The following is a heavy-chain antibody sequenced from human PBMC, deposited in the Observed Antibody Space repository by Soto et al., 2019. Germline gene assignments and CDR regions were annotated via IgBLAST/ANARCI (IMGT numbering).Heavy chain of an antibody. J-gene: IGHJ4*02. V-gene: IGHV3-53*02. CDR2: IYSGGST. Sequence: EVQLAETGGGLIQPGGSLRLSCAASGFSVSDNYMTWVRQTPGKGLEWVSVIYSGGSTYYADSVRGRFTISRDNSRNTLYLHMDSLRAEDTAVYYCARVGETATFGGALYYWGQGTRVTVSS. CDR1: GFSVSDNY. D-gene: IGHD6-25*01. CDR3: ARVGETATFGGALYY.